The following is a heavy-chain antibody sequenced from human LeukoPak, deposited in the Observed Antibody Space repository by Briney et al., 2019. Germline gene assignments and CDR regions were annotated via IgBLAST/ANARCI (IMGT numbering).Heavy chain of an antibody. CDR1: GYTFTGYY. CDR3: ARAILERRGGYYFDY. CDR2: INPNSGNT. D-gene: IGHD1-1*01. J-gene: IGHJ4*02. V-gene: IGHV1-8*02. Sequence: ASVKVSCKASGYTFTGYYMHWVRQAPGQGLEWMGWINPNSGNTGYAQKFQGRVTMTRNTSISTAYMELSSLRSEDTAVYYCARAILERRGGYYFDYWGQGTLVTVSS.